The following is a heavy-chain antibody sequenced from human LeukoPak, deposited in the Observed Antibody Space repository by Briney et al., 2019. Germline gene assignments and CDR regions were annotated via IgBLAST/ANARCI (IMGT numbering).Heavy chain of an antibody. CDR1: GGSISSGGYY. Sequence: IPSETLSLTCTVSGGSISSGGYYWSWIRQHPGKGLEWIGYIYYSGSTYYNPSLKSRVILSLDKSANQFSLNLSSVTAADTAVYYCARFSPRAMGNYLDFWGQGTLVTVSS. D-gene: IGHD7-27*01. V-gene: IGHV4-31*09. CDR3: ARFSPRAMGNYLDF. J-gene: IGHJ4*02. CDR2: IYYSGST.